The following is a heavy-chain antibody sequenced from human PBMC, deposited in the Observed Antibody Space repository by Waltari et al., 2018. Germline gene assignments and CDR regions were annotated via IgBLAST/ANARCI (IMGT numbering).Heavy chain of an antibody. D-gene: IGHD3-22*01. CDR1: GFSLSTSGMR. Sequence: KESGPALVKPTQTLTLTCTFSGFSLSTSGMRVSWIRQPPGKGLEWIGSIYYSGSTYYNPSLKSRVTISVDTSKNQFSLKLSSVTAADTAVYYVGGRDSSGYFIRGQGTLVTVSS. J-gene: IGHJ4*02. CDR2: IYYSGST. V-gene: IGHV4-39*07. CDR3: GGRDSSGYFI.